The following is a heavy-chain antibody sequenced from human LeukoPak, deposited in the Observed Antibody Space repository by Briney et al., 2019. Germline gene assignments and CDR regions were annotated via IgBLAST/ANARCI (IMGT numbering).Heavy chain of an antibody. D-gene: IGHD3-10*01. CDR2: INHSGST. CDR3: ARTRRYYGSGSYYKVGYYYYYMDV. V-gene: IGHV4-34*01. CDR1: GGSISNYY. J-gene: IGHJ6*03. Sequence: PSETLSLTCTVSGGSISNYYWNWIRQPPGKGLEWIGEINHSGSTNYNPSLKSRVTISVDTSKNQFSLKLSSVTAADTAVYYCARTRRYYGSGSYYKVGYYYYYMDVWGKGTTVTISS.